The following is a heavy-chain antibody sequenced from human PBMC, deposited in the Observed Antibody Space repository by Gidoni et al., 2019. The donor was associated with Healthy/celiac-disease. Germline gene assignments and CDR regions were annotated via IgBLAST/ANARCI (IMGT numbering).Heavy chain of an antibody. Sequence: QVQLVESGGGLVKPGGSLRLSCAASGFTFSDYYMSWIRQAPGKGLEWVSYISSSSSYTTYADSVRGRFTISRDNAKNSLYLQMNSLRAEDTAVYYCAREIARWYNWFDPWGQGTLVTVSS. J-gene: IGHJ5*02. CDR2: ISSSSSYT. D-gene: IGHD2-21*01. CDR1: GFTFSDYY. CDR3: AREIARWYNWFDP. V-gene: IGHV3-11*06.